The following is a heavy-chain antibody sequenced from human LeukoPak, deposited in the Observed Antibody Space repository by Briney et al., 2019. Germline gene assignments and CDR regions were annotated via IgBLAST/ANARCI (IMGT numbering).Heavy chain of an antibody. CDR3: ARLTRYDFWSGYQKGTEYFQH. Sequence: GASLKISCKGSGYSFTSYWIGWVRQMPGKGLEWMGIIYPGDSDTRYSPSFQGQVTISADKSISTAYLQWSSLKASDTAMYYCARLTRYDFWSGYQKGTEYFQHWGQGTLVTVSS. D-gene: IGHD3-3*01. CDR2: IYPGDSDT. J-gene: IGHJ1*01. CDR1: GYSFTSYW. V-gene: IGHV5-51*01.